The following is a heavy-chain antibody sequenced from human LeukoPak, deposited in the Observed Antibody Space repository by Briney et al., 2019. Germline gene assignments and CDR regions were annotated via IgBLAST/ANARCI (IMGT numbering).Heavy chain of an antibody. J-gene: IGHJ4*02. Sequence: PGGSLRLSCAASGFTFDDYAMHWVRQAPGKGLEWVSLISGDGGSTYYADSVKGRFTISRDNSKNSLYLQMNGLRTEDTALYYCAKDSVHSGYDLGSGYWGQGTLVTVSS. D-gene: IGHD5-12*01. CDR3: AKDSVHSGYDLGSGY. V-gene: IGHV3-43*02. CDR1: GFTFDDYA. CDR2: ISGDGGST.